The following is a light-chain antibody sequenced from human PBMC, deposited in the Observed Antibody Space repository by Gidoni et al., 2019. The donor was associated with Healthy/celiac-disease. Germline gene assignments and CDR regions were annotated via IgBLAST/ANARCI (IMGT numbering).Light chain of an antibody. Sequence: SYVLTPPHSVAVAPGQTARINCGGNNIGSKSVHWYQQKPGQAPVLVVYDDSDRPSGIPERFSGSNSGNTATLTISRVEAGDEAVYYCQVWDSSSDHWVFGGGTKLTVL. CDR3: QVWDSSSDHWV. V-gene: IGLV3-21*02. CDR2: DDS. J-gene: IGLJ3*02. CDR1: NIGSKS.